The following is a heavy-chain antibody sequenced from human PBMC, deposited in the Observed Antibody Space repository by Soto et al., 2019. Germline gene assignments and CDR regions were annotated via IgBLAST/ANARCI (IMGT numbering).Heavy chain of an antibody. D-gene: IGHD6-19*01. CDR3: ARLCIGWYHYFDY. Sequence: GESLKISGMGSGYSFTSYWIGWVRQMPGKGLEWMGIIYPGDSDTRYSPSFQGQVTISADKTISTASLQCISLKPSSTAMYLSARLCIGWYHYFDYWGQGTLFTVCS. V-gene: IGHV5-51*01. CDR2: IYPGDSDT. J-gene: IGHJ4*02. CDR1: GYSFTSYW.